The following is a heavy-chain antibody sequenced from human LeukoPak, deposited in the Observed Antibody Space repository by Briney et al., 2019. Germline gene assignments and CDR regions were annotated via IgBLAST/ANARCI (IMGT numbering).Heavy chain of an antibody. V-gene: IGHV3-13*04. CDR1: GFTFSSYD. D-gene: IGHD6-13*01. CDR2: IGTAGDT. CDR3: ARGQPGYSSSWYDS. J-gene: IGHJ5*01. Sequence: PGGSLRLSCAASGFTFSSYDMHWVRQATGKGLEWVSAIGTAGDTYYPGSVKGRFTISRENAKNSLYLQMNSLRAGDTAVYYCARGQPGYSSSWYDSWGQGTLVTVSS.